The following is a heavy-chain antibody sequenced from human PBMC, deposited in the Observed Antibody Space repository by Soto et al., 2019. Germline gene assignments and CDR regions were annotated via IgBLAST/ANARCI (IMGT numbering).Heavy chain of an antibody. Sequence: AETLSLTCTVSGGSISNYYSNWIRQPPGKGLEWIGDIHYSGSTDYNPSLKSRVTISVDTSKNQFSLKLNSVTAADTAIYYCARHTATPAYPAHQNCFAPGGRRTLVTVSP. V-gene: IGHV4-59*08. CDR1: GGSISNYY. D-gene: IGHD5-18*01. J-gene: IGHJ5*02. CDR3: ARHTATPAYPAHQNCFAP. CDR2: IHYSGST.